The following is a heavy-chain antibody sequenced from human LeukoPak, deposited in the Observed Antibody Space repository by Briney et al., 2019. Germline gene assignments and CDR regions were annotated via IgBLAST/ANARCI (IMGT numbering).Heavy chain of an antibody. D-gene: IGHD1-26*01. CDR2: IWYDGSNK. J-gene: IGHJ2*01. CDR1: GFTFSSYG. Sequence: QPGGSLRLSCAASGFTFSSYGMHWVRQAPGKGLEWVAFIWYDGSNKYYADSVKGRFTTSRDNSKNTLYLQMNSLRAEDAAVYYCAKNQVGANSLHWYFDLWGRGTLVTVSS. V-gene: IGHV3-30*02. CDR3: AKNQVGANSLHWYFDL.